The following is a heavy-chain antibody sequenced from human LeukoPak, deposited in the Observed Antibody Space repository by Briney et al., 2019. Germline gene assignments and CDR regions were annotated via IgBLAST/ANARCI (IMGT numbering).Heavy chain of an antibody. V-gene: IGHV1-46*01. CDR1: GYTFTRYH. CDR2: INPSGGST. D-gene: IGHD5-18*01. J-gene: IGHJ4*02. Sequence: ASVKVSCKASGYTFTRYHIHWVRQAPGQGLEWMGIINPSGGSTSYAQKFQGRVTMTRDTSTSTVYMELSSLRSEDTAVYYCARSVATANFDYWGQGTLVTVSS. CDR3: ARSVATANFDY.